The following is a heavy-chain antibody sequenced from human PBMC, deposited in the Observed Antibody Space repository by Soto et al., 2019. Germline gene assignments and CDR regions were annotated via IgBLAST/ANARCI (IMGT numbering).Heavy chain of an antibody. V-gene: IGHV5-51*01. D-gene: IGHD6-19*01. CDR3: VRSKSMMGAGPRGHWFDP. CDR2: IYPSDPDT. CDR1: EHSFSNYW. Sequence: PGESLKISCKGSEHSFSNYWIAWVRQMPGKGLEWMGVIYPSDPDTKYSPSFQGQVIISVDKSIRTTYLQWSSLKTSDTAMYYCVRSKSMMGAGPRGHWFDPWGQGTPVTVSS. J-gene: IGHJ5*02.